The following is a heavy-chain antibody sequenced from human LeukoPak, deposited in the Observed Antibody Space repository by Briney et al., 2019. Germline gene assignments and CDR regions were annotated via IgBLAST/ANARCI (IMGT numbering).Heavy chain of an antibody. Sequence: PGGSLRLSCAASGFTVSSNYMSWVRQAPGKGLEWVSVIYSGGSTYYADSVKGRFTISRDNSKNTLYLQMNSLRAEDTAVYYCAKVASVFWSAYLDYWGQGTLVTVSS. J-gene: IGHJ4*02. CDR1: GFTVSSNY. V-gene: IGHV3-53*01. D-gene: IGHD3-3*01. CDR2: IYSGGST. CDR3: AKVASVFWSAYLDY.